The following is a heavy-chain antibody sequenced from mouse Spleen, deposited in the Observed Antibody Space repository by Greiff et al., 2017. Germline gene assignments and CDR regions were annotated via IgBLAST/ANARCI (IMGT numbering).Heavy chain of an antibody. CDR1: GYTFTDYN. CDR3: ARSLGNPYYYAMDY. CDR2: INPNNGGT. J-gene: IGHJ4*01. D-gene: IGHD2-1*01. V-gene: IGHV1-18*01. Sequence: EVQLQQSGPELVKPGASVKIPCKASGYTFTDYNMDWVKQSHGKSLEWIGDINPNNGGTIYNQKFKGKATLTVDKSSSTAYMELRSLTSEDTAVYYCARSLGNPYYYAMDYWGQGTSVTVSS.